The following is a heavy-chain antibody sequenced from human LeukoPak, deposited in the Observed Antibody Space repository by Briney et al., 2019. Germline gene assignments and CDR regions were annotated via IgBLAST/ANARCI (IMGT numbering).Heavy chain of an antibody. CDR1: GFTFSSYG. CDR2: ISYDGSNK. CDR3: EKDRSGYGSGSYSFDY. J-gene: IGHJ4*02. Sequence: GGSLRLSCAASGFTFSSYGMHWVRQAPGKGLEWVAVISYDGSNKYYADSVKGRFTISRDNSKNTLYLQMNSLRVEDTAVYYCEKDRSGYGSGSYSFDYWGQGTLVTVSS. D-gene: IGHD3-10*01. V-gene: IGHV3-30*18.